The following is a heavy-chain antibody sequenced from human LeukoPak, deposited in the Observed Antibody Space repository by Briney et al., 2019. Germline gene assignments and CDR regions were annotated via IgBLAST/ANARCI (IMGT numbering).Heavy chain of an antibody. D-gene: IGHD5-12*01. CDR2: ISSSSSYI. CDR3: ARAKAGYDYSFLF. Sequence: GGSLRLSCAASGFTFSSHSMNWVRQAPGKGLEWVSSISSSSSYIYYADSVKGRFTISRDNAKNSLYLQMNSLRAEDTAVYYCARAKAGYDYSFLFWGQGTLVTVSS. V-gene: IGHV3-21*01. J-gene: IGHJ4*02. CDR1: GFTFSSHS.